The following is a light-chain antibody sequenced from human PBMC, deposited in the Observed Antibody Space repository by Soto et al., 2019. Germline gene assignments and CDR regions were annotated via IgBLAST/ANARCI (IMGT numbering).Light chain of an antibody. V-gene: IGKV3-11*01. CDR3: QQRSSWPLT. Sequence: EIVLTQSPATLSLSPGERATLSCRASQSVSSYLAWYQQKPGRAPRLLIYDASNRATGIPARFSGSGSGTDFTLTISSLEPEDFAVYYCQQRSSWPLTFGGGTKVDIK. CDR1: QSVSSY. CDR2: DAS. J-gene: IGKJ4*01.